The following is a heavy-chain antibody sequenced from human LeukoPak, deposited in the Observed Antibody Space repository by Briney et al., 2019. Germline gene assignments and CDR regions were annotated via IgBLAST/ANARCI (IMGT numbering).Heavy chain of an antibody. V-gene: IGHV3-23*01. CDR2: ITGTADKT. CDR3: ARRGGSRGWGAFDI. D-gene: IGHD6-19*01. Sequence: GGSLRLSCAASGFTFTNYVMNWVRQAPGKGLEWVSSITGTADKTYDADSVKGRFTISRDNSENTLSLQMSSLRVEDTAIYYCARRGGSRGWGAFDIWGQGTIVTVSS. CDR1: GFTFTNYV. J-gene: IGHJ3*02.